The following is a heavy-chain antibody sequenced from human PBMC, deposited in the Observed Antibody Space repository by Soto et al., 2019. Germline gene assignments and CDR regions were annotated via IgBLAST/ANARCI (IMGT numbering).Heavy chain of an antibody. D-gene: IGHD1-26*01. Sequence: ASVKVSCKASGYTFTSYGISWVRQAPGQGLEWMGWISAYNGNTNYAQKLQGRVTMTTDTSTSTAYMELRSLRSDDTAVYYCAREGRIVKPIYYGMDVWGQGTTVTVSS. V-gene: IGHV1-18*01. CDR2: ISAYNGNT. J-gene: IGHJ6*02. CDR3: AREGRIVKPIYYGMDV. CDR1: GYTFTSYG.